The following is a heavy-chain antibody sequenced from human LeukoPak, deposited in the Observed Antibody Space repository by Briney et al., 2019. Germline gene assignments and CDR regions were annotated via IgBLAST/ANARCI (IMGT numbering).Heavy chain of an antibody. J-gene: IGHJ4*02. V-gene: IGHV1-69*02. CDR1: GGTFSSYT. D-gene: IGHD6-19*01. Sequence: SVKVSCKASGGTFSSYTISWVRQAPGQGLEWMGRIIPILGIANYAQKFQGRVTITANKSTSTAYMELSSLRSEDTAVYYCARQGSSGWLFDYWGQGTLVTVSS. CDR2: IIPILGIA. CDR3: ARQGSSGWLFDY.